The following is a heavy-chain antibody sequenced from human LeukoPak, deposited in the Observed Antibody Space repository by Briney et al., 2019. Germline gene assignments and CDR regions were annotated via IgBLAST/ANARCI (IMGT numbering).Heavy chain of an antibody. V-gene: IGHV4-59*01. D-gene: IGHD4-17*01. CDR2: SYYSGST. CDR3: ATVVTRDYFDY. CDR1: GGSISSYY. Sequence: SETLSLTCTVSGGSISSYYWSWIRQPPGKGLEWIGYSYYSGSTNYNPSLKSRVTTSVDTSKNQFSLKLSSVTAADTAVYYCATVVTRDYFDYWGQGTLVTVSS. J-gene: IGHJ4*02.